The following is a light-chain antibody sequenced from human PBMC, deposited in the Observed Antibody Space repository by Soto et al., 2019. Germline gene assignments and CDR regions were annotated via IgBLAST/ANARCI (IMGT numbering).Light chain of an antibody. CDR2: GAS. J-gene: IGKJ1*01. CDR1: QSVSSN. Sequence: EIVMTQSPATLTVSPGERATLSCRASQSVSSNLAWYQQKPGQAPRLLIYGASTRATGIPARFSGSGSGTEFTLTISSLQSEDFAVYYCQPYNNWPPVWTIGQGTQVEIK. V-gene: IGKV3-15*01. CDR3: QPYNNWPPVWT.